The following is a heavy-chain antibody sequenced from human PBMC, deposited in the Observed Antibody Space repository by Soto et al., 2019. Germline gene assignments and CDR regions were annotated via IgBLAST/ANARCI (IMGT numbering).Heavy chain of an antibody. Sequence: GGSLLLSCAASGFTFSSYGMHWVRQAPGKGLEWVGRTRNKANSYTTEYAASVKGRFTISRDDSKNSLYLQMNSLKTEDTAVYYCARSRNYQPIFYGTDVCVQGTMLTVAS. V-gene: IGHV3-72*01. CDR3: ARSRNYQPIFYGTDV. CDR2: TRNKANSYTT. CDR1: GFTFSSYG. D-gene: IGHD1-7*01. J-gene: IGHJ6*02.